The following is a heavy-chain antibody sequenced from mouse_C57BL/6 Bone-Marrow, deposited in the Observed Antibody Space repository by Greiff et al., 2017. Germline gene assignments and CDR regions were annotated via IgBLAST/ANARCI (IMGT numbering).Heavy chain of an antibody. D-gene: IGHD3-2*02. Sequence: QVQLQQSGAELARPGASVKLSCKASGYTFTSYGISWVKQRPGQGLEWIGEIYPRSGNTYYNEKFKGKATLAADKSSSTAYMELRSLTSEDSAVYFCARSAQGSGDYWGQGTTLTVSS. CDR3: ARSAQGSGDY. CDR1: GYTFTSYG. V-gene: IGHV1-81*01. J-gene: IGHJ2*01. CDR2: IYPRSGNT.